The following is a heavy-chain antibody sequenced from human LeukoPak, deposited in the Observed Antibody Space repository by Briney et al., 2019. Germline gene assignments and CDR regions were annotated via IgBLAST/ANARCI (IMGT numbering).Heavy chain of an antibody. CDR1: GYTFTGYY. CDR2: INPNSGGT. V-gene: IGHV1-2*02. D-gene: IGHD3-3*01. J-gene: IGHJ6*02. CDR3: ARGKGGPITIFGVVMTPRTYYYYGMDV. Sequence: ASVKVSCKASGYTFTGYYMHWVRQAPGQGLEWMGWINPNSGGTNYARKFQGRVTMTRDTSISTAYMELSRLRSDDTAVYYCARGKGGPITIFGVVMTPRTYYYYGMDVWGQGTTVTVSS.